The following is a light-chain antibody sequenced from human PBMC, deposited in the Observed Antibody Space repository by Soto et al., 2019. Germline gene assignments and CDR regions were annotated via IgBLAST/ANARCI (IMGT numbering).Light chain of an antibody. J-gene: IGKJ5*01. V-gene: IGKV1-12*01. CDR1: QDISRW. CDR3: QQANSFPIT. Sequence: DIQITQSPSSLSASVGDRVTITCRASQDISRWLAWYQQPPGKAPKLLIHDASNLQTGVPSRFSGSGSGTDFTLTITSLQPEDFGTYYCQQANSFPITFGQGTRLEIK. CDR2: DAS.